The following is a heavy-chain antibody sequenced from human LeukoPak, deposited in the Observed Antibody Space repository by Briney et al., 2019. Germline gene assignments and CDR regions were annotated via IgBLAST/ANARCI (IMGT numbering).Heavy chain of an antibody. V-gene: IGHV1-69*05. J-gene: IGHJ1*01. CDR1: GGTFSSYA. Sequence: SVKVSCKASGGTFSSYAISWVRQAPGQGLERMGRIIPIFGTANYAQKFQGRVTITTDESTSTAYMELSSLRSEDTAVYYCASRGGPGYSYGLEYFQHWGQGTLVTVSS. CDR2: IIPIFGTA. CDR3: ASRGGPGYSYGLEYFQH. D-gene: IGHD5-18*01.